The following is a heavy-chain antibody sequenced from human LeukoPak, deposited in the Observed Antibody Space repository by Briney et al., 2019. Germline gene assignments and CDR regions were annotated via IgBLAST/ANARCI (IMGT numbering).Heavy chain of an antibody. CDR3: ARTLLGDGAFDI. D-gene: IGHD3-10*01. Sequence: SEILSLTCTVSGGSISSGGYYWSWIRQHPGKGLEWIGYIYYSGSTYYNPSLKSRVTISVDTSKNQFSLKLSSVTAADTAVYYCARTLLGDGAFDIWGQGTMVTVSS. CDR2: IYYSGST. J-gene: IGHJ3*02. CDR1: GGSISSGGYY. V-gene: IGHV4-31*03.